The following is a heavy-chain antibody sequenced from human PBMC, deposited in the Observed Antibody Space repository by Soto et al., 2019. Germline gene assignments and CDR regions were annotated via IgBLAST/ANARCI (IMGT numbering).Heavy chain of an antibody. Sequence: SEILSLTCTVSGGSISSYYWSWIRQPPGKGLEWIGYIYYSGSTNYNPSLKSRVTISVDTSKNQFSLKLSSVTAADTAVYYCARLDSGYDNFYYFDYWGQGTLVTVSS. CDR1: GGSISSYY. CDR3: ARLDSGYDNFYYFDY. V-gene: IGHV4-59*08. D-gene: IGHD5-12*01. J-gene: IGHJ4*02. CDR2: IYYSGST.